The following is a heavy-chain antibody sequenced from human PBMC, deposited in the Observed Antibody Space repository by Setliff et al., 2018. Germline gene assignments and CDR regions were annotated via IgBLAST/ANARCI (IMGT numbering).Heavy chain of an antibody. D-gene: IGHD3-10*01. Sequence: GGSLRLSCAASGFTFSSYRMHWVRQAPGKGLEWVAVIWDDGGNKYHADSVKGRITISRDNSKNTLYLQMNSLRPEDTAVYYCARDGVGPRYYYGSGSYFGYWGQGTLVTVSS. CDR2: IWDDGGNK. V-gene: IGHV3-33*08. CDR3: ARDGVGPRYYYGSGSYFGY. J-gene: IGHJ4*02. CDR1: GFTFSSYR.